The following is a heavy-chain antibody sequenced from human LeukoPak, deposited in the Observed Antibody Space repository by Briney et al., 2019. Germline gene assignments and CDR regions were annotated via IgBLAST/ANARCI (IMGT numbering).Heavy chain of an antibody. CDR1: GFTFSSYW. CDR2: INSDGSST. J-gene: IGHJ4*02. Sequence: GGSLRLSCAASGFTFSSYWMHWVRQVPGKGLVWVSHINSDGSSTNYADSVKDRFTISRDNSKNTLYLQMNSLRAEDTAVFYCAKDSSVFHYDSRNFDYWGQGTLVTVSS. D-gene: IGHD3-22*01. V-gene: IGHV3-74*01. CDR3: AKDSSVFHYDSRNFDY.